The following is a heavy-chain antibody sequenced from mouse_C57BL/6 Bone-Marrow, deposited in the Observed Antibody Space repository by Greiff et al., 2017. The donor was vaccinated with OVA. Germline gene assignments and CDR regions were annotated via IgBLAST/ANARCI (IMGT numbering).Heavy chain of an antibody. CDR1: GYSITSGYY. D-gene: IGHD4-1*02. Sequence: EVQLQESGPGLVKPSQSLSLTCSVTGYSITSGYYWNWIRQFPGNKLEWMGYISYDGSNNYNPSLKNRISITRDTSKNQFFLKLNSVTTEDTATYYCARRANWAWFAYWGQGTLVTVSA. CDR3: ARRANWAWFAY. V-gene: IGHV3-6*01. CDR2: ISYDGSN. J-gene: IGHJ3*01.